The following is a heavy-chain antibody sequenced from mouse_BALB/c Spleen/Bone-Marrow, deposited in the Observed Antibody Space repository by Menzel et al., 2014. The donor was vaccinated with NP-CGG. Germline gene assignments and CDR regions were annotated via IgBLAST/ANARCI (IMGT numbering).Heavy chain of an antibody. V-gene: IGHV1-5*01. CDR1: GYTFTSYW. CDR3: TRSWDRYYFDY. D-gene: IGHD3-3*01. J-gene: IGHJ2*01. Sequence: VQLQQPGPVLARPGASVKMSCKASGYTFTSYWMHWVKQKPGQGLEWIGAIYPGNSDTSYNQKFKGKAKLTAVTSTSTAYMELSSLTNEDSAVYYCTRSWDRYYFDYWGQGTTLTVSS. CDR2: IYPGNSDT.